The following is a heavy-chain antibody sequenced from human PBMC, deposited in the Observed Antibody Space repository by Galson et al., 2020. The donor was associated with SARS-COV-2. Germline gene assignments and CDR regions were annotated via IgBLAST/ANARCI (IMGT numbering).Heavy chain of an antibody. Sequence: ASVKVFCKASGYTFTSYGISWVRQAPRQGLAWMGWNSAYNGNTNYAQNIQGRVTMTTDTSTSTAYMELRSLRSDDTAVYYCAGQGMIVPWDAFDIWGQGTIVTVSS. D-gene: IGHD3-22*01. CDR1: GYTFTSYG. V-gene: IGHV1-18*01. J-gene: IGHJ3*02. CDR2: NSAYNGNT. CDR3: AGQGMIVPWDAFDI.